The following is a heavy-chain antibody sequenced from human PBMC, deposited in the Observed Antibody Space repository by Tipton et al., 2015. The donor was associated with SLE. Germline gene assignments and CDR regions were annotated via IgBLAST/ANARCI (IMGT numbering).Heavy chain of an antibody. D-gene: IGHD3-22*01. V-gene: IGHV4-39*07. J-gene: IGHJ3*02. CDR3: ARDMAYDSSGSYSGDAFDI. CDR2: IYYSGST. Sequence: TLSLTCTVSGGSISGSSYYWGWIRQPPGKGLEWIGSIYYSGSTYYNPSLKSRVTISVDTSKNQFSLKLSSVTAADTAVYYCARDMAYDSSGSYSGDAFDIWGQGTMATVSS. CDR1: GGSISGSSYY.